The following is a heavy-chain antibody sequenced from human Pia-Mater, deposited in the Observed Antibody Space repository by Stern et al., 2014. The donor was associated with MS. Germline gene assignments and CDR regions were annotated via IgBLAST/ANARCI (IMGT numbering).Heavy chain of an antibody. CDR2: NSGNGGST. CDR1: GLTFSTYA. J-gene: IGHJ4*02. V-gene: IGHV3-23*04. Sequence: EVQLVESGGGLVQPGGSLRLSCAASGLTFSTYAMSWVRQVPGKGLEWVSDNSGNGGSTYYADSVRGRFTISRDNSKNTLYLQMNSLRAEDTAVYYCAKGSDFWSGYCDYWGQGTLVTVSS. D-gene: IGHD3-3*01. CDR3: AKGSDFWSGYCDY.